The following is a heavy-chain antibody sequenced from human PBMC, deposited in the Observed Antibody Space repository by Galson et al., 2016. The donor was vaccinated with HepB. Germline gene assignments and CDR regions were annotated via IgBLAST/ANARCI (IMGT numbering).Heavy chain of an antibody. CDR2: ISYDGSNK. J-gene: IGHJ4*02. D-gene: IGHD2-2*01. Sequence: SLRLSCAASGFTFRSYAMHWVRQAPGKGLEWVAVISYDGSNKDHEDSLKGRFTISKDNSKNTLYLQMNSLRPDDTAVYYCAKGREDIVVDWGQGTLVTVSS. CDR3: AKGREDIVVD. CDR1: GFTFRSYA. V-gene: IGHV3-30*18.